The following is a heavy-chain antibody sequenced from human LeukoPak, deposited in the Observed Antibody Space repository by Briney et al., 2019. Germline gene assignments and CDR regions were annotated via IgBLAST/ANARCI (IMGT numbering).Heavy chain of an antibody. J-gene: IGHJ4*02. V-gene: IGHV1-2*02. D-gene: IGHD1-26*01. Sequence: ASVKVSCKASGYTFTGYYMHWVRQAPGQGLEWMGWINPNSGGTNYAQKFQGRVTMTRDTSISTAYMELSRLRSDDTAVYYCARAGGGSYYLGVNFDYWGQGTLVTVSS. CDR1: GYTFTGYY. CDR2: INPNSGGT. CDR3: ARAGGGSYYLGVNFDY.